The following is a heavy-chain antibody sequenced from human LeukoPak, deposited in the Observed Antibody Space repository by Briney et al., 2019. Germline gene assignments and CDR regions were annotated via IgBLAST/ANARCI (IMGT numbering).Heavy chain of an antibody. J-gene: IGHJ1*01. CDR3: ARGPGTRIVVSNEYFHH. V-gene: IGHV1-2*02. Sequence: ASVKVSCTASAYTFTDRYIHWVGQAPGQGLEWMGWMQPNTGGTKYAEKFQGRVTMTRDTSISTAFMELNGLRSDDTAVYYCARGPGTRIVVSNEYFHHWGQGTLVTVSS. CDR1: AYTFTDRY. CDR2: MQPNTGGT. D-gene: IGHD3-22*01.